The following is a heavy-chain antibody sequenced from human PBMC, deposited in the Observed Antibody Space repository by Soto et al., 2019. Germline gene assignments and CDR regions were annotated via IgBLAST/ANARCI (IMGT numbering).Heavy chain of an antibody. D-gene: IGHD6-19*01. J-gene: IGHJ5*02. Sequence: ASVKVSCKASGYTFTSYGISWVRQAPGQGLEWMGWISAYNGNTNYAQKLQGRVTMTTDTSTSTAYMELRSLRSDDTAVYYCAGHSSGWFDDWFDPWGQGTLVTVSS. V-gene: IGHV1-18*01. CDR1: GYTFTSYG. CDR3: AGHSSGWFDDWFDP. CDR2: ISAYNGNT.